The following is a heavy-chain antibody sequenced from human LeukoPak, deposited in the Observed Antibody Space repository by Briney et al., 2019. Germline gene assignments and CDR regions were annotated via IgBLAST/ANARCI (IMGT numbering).Heavy chain of an antibody. CDR2: VHTIGAT. Sequence: SETLSLTCTVSGDSISSGSYYWSWIRQPAGKGLEWIGRVHTIGATDYNPPLRSRVAISMDTSKNQFALKLNSVTAADTAVYYCARGNDYTDFDLWGQGTLVTVSS. CDR1: GDSISSGSYY. V-gene: IGHV4-61*02. CDR3: ARGNDYTDFDL. J-gene: IGHJ5*02. D-gene: IGHD2-2*02.